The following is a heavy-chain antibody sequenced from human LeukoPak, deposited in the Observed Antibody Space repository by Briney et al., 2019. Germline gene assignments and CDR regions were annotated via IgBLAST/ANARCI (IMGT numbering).Heavy chain of an antibody. Sequence: GGSLRLSCAASGFTFSSYWMSWVRQAPGKGLEWVANIKQDGSEKYYVDSVKGRFTISRDNTKNSLYLQMNSLRAEDTAVYYCASRHYDFWSGYLDDAFDIWGQGTMVTVSS. D-gene: IGHD3-3*01. J-gene: IGHJ3*02. V-gene: IGHV3-7*01. CDR2: IKQDGSEK. CDR3: ASRHYDFWSGYLDDAFDI. CDR1: GFTFSSYW.